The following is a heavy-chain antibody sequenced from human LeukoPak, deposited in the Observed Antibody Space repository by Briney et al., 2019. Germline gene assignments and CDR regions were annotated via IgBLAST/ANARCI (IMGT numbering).Heavy chain of an antibody. J-gene: IGHJ4*02. CDR2: VRYDGSNK. Sequence: GGSLRLSCAAPGFTFSSYAMHWVRQAPGKGLEWVAFVRYDGSNKYYADSVRGRFTISRDNSKNTQYLQMNSLRAEDTAVYYCAKGTTVTTYSHFDYWGQGTLVTVSS. CDR3: AKGTTVTTYSHFDY. V-gene: IGHV3-30*02. D-gene: IGHD4-17*01. CDR1: GFTFSSYA.